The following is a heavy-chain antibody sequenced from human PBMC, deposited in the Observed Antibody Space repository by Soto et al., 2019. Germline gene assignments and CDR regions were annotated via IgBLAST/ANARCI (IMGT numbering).Heavy chain of an antibody. Sequence: GGSLRLSCAASGFTFSSYSMNWVRQAPGKGLEWVSSISSSSSYIYYADSVKGRFTISRDNAKNSLYLQMNSLRAEDTAMYYCARDSSSYDAFDIWGQGTMVTVSS. CDR2: ISSSSSYI. D-gene: IGHD6-6*01. CDR1: GFTFSSYS. V-gene: IGHV3-21*01. J-gene: IGHJ3*02. CDR3: ARDSSSYDAFDI.